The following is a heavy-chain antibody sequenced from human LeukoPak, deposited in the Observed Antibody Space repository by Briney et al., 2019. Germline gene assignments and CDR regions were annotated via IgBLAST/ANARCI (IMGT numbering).Heavy chain of an antibody. J-gene: IGHJ4*02. CDR1: GYTFDAYY. CDR3: ARRGETLTGYYRLGGL. D-gene: IGHD3-9*01. CDR2: INPTSGGR. Sequence: ASVKVSWKASGYTFDAYYIHWVRLTPGQALEWMGWINPTSGGRNYAQRFQGRVTMTKDTSISTAYIDLDSLRFDDTAVYYSARRGETLTGYYRLGGLWGQGTLVTVSS. V-gene: IGHV1-2*02.